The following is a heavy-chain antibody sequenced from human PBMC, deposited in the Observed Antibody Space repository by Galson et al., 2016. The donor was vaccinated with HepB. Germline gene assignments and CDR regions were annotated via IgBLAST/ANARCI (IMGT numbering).Heavy chain of an antibody. J-gene: IGHJ6*02. V-gene: IGHV4-59*01. D-gene: IGHD5-12*01. CDR2: MYYSGST. CDR3: ARGLKWLRFGSYYYGMDV. Sequence: ETLSLTCTVSGGSINNYYWSWIRQSPGKGLEWIGYMYYSGSTNYNPSLRSRVTISVDTPRKQFSLNLSSVTAADPAVYYCARGLKWLRFGSYYYGMDVWGQGTTVTVSS. CDR1: GGSINNYY.